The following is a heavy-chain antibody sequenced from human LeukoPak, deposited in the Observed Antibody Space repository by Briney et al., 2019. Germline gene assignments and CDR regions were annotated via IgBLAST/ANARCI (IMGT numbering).Heavy chain of an antibody. J-gene: IGHJ4*02. D-gene: IGHD5-24*01. CDR3: AKRADGYKDY. CDR1: GFTFSSYG. CDR2: ISYDGSNK. V-gene: IGHV3-30*18. Sequence: GGSLRLSCAASGFTFSSYGVHWVRQAPGKGLEWVAVISYDGSNKYYADSVKGRFTISRDNSKNTLYLQMSSLRAEDTAVYYCAKRADGYKDYWGQGTLVTVSS.